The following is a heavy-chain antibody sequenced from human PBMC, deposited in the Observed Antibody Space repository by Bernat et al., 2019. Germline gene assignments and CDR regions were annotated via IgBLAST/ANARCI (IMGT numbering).Heavy chain of an antibody. CDR3: ARGNGPVLYFP. CDR1: GFTFSSFW. V-gene: IGHV3-74*01. D-gene: IGHD2/OR15-2a*01. J-gene: IGHJ5*02. CDR2: INTDGSTT. Sequence: EVQLVESGGGLVQPGGSLRLSCAASGFTFSSFWMHWVRQAPGKGLVWVSLINTDGSTTTYADSVKGRFTISRDNANNTLHLQMNSLRADDTAVYYCARGNGPVLYFPWGQGTLVTVSS.